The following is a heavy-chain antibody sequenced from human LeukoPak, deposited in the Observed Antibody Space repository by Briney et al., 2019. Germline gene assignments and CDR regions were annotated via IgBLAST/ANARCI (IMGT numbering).Heavy chain of an antibody. CDR2: IYYSGST. V-gene: IGHV4-30-4*08. D-gene: IGHD3-3*01. CDR1: GGSISSGDYY. CDR3: ARANVDFWSGSSNWFDP. J-gene: IGHJ5*02. Sequence: PSQTLSLTCTVSGGSISSGDYYWSWIRQPPGKGLEGIGYIYYSGSTYYNSSLKSRVTISVDTSKNRFSLKLSSVTAADTAVYYRARANVDFWSGSSNWFDPWGQGTLVTVSS.